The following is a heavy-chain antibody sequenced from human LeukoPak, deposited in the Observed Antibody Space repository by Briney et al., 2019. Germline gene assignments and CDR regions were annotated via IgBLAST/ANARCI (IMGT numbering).Heavy chain of an antibody. V-gene: IGHV3-20*04. CDR2: INWNGGST. CDR3: ARVTSSGWSSYFDY. Sequence: RPGGSLRLSCAASGFTFDDYGMSWVRQAPGKGLEWVSGINWNGGSTGYADSVKGRFTISRDNAKNSLYLQMNSLRAEDTALYYCARVTSSGWSSYFDYWGQGILVTVSS. D-gene: IGHD6-19*01. J-gene: IGHJ4*02. CDR1: GFTFDDYG.